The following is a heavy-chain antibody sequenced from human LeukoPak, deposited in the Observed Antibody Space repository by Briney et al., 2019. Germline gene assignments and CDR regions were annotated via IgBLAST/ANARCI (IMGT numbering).Heavy chain of an antibody. CDR1: GFTFSSYW. J-gene: IGHJ4*02. CDR3: ARARQNRYFDY. V-gene: IGHV3-48*01. Sequence: GGSLRLSCAASGFTFSSYWMNWVRQAPGKGLEWVSYISSSGSTIYYADSVKGRFTISRDNAKNSLYLQMNSLRAEDTAVYYCARARQNRYFDYWGQGTLVTVSS. D-gene: IGHD2/OR15-2a*01. CDR2: ISSSGSTI.